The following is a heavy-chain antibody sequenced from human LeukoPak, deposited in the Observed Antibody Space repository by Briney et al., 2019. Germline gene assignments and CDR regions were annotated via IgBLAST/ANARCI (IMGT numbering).Heavy chain of an antibody. D-gene: IGHD2-2*01. CDR1: GGSISSYY. V-gene: IGHV4-4*07. CDR3: ARTQLGYCSSTSCRYYYYYYMDV. CDR2: IYTSGST. J-gene: IGHJ6*03. Sequence: SETLSLTCTVSGGSISSYYWSWIRQPAGKGLEWIGRIYTSGSTNYNPSLKSRVTMSVDTSKNQFSLKLSSVTAADTAVYYCARTQLGYCSSTSCRYYYYYYMDVWGKGTTVTVSS.